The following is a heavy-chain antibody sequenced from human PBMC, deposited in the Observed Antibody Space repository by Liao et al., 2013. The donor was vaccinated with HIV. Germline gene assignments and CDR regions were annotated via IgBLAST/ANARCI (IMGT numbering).Heavy chain of an antibody. J-gene: IGHJ5*02. CDR2: IYYSGYT. D-gene: IGHD3-3*01. CDR1: GGSISSSNYY. CDR3: ARTDQYYDFWNGYENWFDP. V-gene: IGHV4-39*07. Sequence: QLQLQESGPGLVKPSETLSLTCSVSGGSISSSNYYWGWIRQPPGKGLEWIGSIYYSGYTYYNPSLKSRVTISVDTSKNQFSLKLSSVTAADTAVYYCARTDQYYDFWNGYENWFDPWGQGTLVTVSS.